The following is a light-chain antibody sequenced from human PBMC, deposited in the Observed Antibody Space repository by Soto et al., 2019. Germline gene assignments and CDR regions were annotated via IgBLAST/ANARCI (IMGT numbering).Light chain of an antibody. V-gene: IGLV1-44*01. CDR2: SNN. Sequence: QSVLPTADLGLSGTPGQRVTISCSGSSSNIGSNTVNWYQQLPGTAPKLLVYSNNQRPSGVPDRFSGSKSGTSASLAISGLQSEDEADYYCAAWDDSLNGYVFGTGTKVTVL. CDR1: SSNIGSNT. CDR3: AAWDDSLNGYV. J-gene: IGLJ1*01.